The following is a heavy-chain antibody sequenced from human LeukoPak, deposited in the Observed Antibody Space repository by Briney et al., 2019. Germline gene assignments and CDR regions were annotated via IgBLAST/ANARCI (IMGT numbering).Heavy chain of an antibody. V-gene: IGHV3-48*03. D-gene: IGHD2-15*01. CDR1: GFTFSSYE. CDR2: IISSGSTI. Sequence: PGGSLRLSCAASGFTFSSYEMNWVRQAPGKGLEWVSYIISSGSTIYYADSVKGRFTISRDNAKNSLYLQMNSLRAEDTAVYYCARGTDEVVAATIDYWGQGTLVTVSS. CDR3: ARGTDEVVAATIDY. J-gene: IGHJ4*02.